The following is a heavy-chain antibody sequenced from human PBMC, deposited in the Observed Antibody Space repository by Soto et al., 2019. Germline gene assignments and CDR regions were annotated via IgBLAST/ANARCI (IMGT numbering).Heavy chain of an antibody. V-gene: IGHV2-70*01. J-gene: IGHJ4*02. D-gene: IGHD3-22*01. CDR2: IDWDGDT. CDR3: ARTAFDYYDTRAAFDY. Sequence: GSGPTLVNPTETLTLSCTFSGFSLTTRGMHVSWIRQPPGKALEWLAVIDWDGDTYYSASLKTRLTISRDTSKNQVVLTMTDMAPVDTATYFCARTAFDYYDTRAAFDYWGQGTLVTVSS. CDR1: GFSLTTRGMH.